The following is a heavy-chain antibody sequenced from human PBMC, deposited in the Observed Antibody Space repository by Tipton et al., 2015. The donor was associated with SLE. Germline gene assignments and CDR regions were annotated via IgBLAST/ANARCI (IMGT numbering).Heavy chain of an antibody. CDR1: GGSTTSGGYF. D-gene: IGHD2-8*02. Sequence: TLSLTCSVSGGSTTSGGYFWNWIRQHPGKGLEWIGYIFYSGNTYYNPSLKSRVTISVDPSKNQFALRLRSVTAADTAVYYCARPDYCAGGTCYLDWGQGILVTVSS. J-gene: IGHJ4*02. CDR2: IFYSGNT. V-gene: IGHV4-31*03. CDR3: ARPDYCAGGTCYLD.